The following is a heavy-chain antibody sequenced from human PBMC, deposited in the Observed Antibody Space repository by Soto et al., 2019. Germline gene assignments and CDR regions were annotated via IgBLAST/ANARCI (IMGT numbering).Heavy chain of an antibody. V-gene: IGHV4-34*01. D-gene: IGHD2-8*02. Sequence: QVQLQQWGAGLLKPSETLSLTCAVYGGYFSGYYWTWIRQPPGTGLEWIGEINHSGSTNYNPSLKSRVTISVDTSKNQFSLTLTSVTAADTAVYYCARDKITGLFDYWGQGTLVTVSS. CDR3: ARDKITGLFDY. CDR2: INHSGST. J-gene: IGHJ4*02. CDR1: GGYFSGYY.